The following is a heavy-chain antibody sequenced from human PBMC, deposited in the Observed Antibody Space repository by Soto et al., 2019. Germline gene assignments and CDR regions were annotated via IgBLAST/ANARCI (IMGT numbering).Heavy chain of an antibody. CDR3: AKFRGPHEPKQYCDAPAEYFQH. Sequence: EVQLLESGGGLVQPGGSLRLSCAASGFTFSSYAMSWVRQAPGKGLEWVSAISGSGGSTYYADSVKGRFTISRDNSKNTLYLQMNSLRAEDTAVYYCAKFRGPHEPKQYCDAPAEYFQHWGQGTLVTVSS. CDR2: ISGSGGST. CDR1: GFTFSSYA. D-gene: IGHD4-17*01. V-gene: IGHV3-23*01. J-gene: IGHJ1*01.